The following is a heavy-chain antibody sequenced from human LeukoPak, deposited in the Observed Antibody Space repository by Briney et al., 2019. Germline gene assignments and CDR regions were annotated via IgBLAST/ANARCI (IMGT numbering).Heavy chain of an antibody. CDR2: IYYSGST. V-gene: IGHV4-59*12. J-gene: IGHJ5*02. D-gene: IGHD1-26*01. Sequence: PSETLSLTCTVSGGSISSYYWSWIRQPPGKGLEWIGYIYYSGSTNYNPSLKSRVTISVDTSKNQFSLKLSSVTAADTAVYYCARRKRWELLQDWFDPWGQGTLVTVSS. CDR1: GGSISSYY. CDR3: ARRKRWELLQDWFDP.